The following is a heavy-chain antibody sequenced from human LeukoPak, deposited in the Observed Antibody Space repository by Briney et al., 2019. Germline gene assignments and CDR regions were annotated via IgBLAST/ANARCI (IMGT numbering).Heavy chain of an antibody. CDR3: ATYKGYCSSTSCRRYGMDA. CDR1: GGTFSSYA. D-gene: IGHD2-2*01. Sequence: AASVKVSCTASGGTFSSYAISWVRQAPGQGLEWMGGIIPIFGTANYAQKFQGRVTITADESTSTAYMELSSLRSEDTAVYYCATYKGYCSSTSCRRYGMDAWGQGTTVTVSS. CDR2: IIPIFGTA. J-gene: IGHJ6*02. V-gene: IGHV1-69*13.